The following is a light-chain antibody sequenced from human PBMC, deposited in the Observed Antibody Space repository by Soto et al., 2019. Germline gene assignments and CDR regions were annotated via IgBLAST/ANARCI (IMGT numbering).Light chain of an antibody. CDR2: AAS. Sequence: PGERATLPCRASQSVSSSHLAWYQHKPGQAPRLLIYAASSRETGSPERFSGGGAGTEFTLTISRLEPEDFEVYDCQQYGYSTITFGQGTRLEIK. J-gene: IGKJ5*01. CDR1: QSVSSSH. CDR3: QQYGYSTIT. V-gene: IGKV3-20*01.